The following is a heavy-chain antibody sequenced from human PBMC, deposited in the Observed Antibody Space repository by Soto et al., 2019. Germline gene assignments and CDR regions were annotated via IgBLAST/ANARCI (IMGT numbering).Heavy chain of an antibody. V-gene: IGHV4-61*01. CDR1: GGSVNIGTYY. Sequence: QVQLQESGPGLVKPSETLSLTCTVPGGSVNIGTYYWSRIRQPPGKGLEWIGFIHYSGSTNYNPSLKSRVTVSVDTSKNQFSLKLTSVNAADTAVYYSTRSGDAYKNCHWGQAILDTVSS. CDR2: IHYSGST. CDR3: TRSGDAYKNCH. J-gene: IGHJ4*02. D-gene: IGHD2-21*01.